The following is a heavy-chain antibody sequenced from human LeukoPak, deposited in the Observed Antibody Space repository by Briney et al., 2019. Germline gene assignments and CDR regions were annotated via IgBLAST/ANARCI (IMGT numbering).Heavy chain of an antibody. CDR2: ISAYNGNT. J-gene: IGHJ4*02. CDR1: GYTFTSYG. Sequence: ASVKVSCKASGYTFTSYGISWVRQAPGQGLEWMGWISAYNGNTNYAQKLQGRVTMTTDTSTSTAYMELRSLRSDDTAVYYCVRLRYFDWLLYERGYYFDYWGQGTLVTVSS. V-gene: IGHV1-18*01. CDR3: VRLRYFDWLLYERGYYFDY. D-gene: IGHD3-9*01.